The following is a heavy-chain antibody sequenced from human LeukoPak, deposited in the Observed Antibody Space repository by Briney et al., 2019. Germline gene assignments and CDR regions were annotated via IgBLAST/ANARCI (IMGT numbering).Heavy chain of an antibody. CDR3: ARAPRYRYFDY. D-gene: IGHD5-12*01. J-gene: IGHJ4*02. CDR2: IYYSGGT. V-gene: IGHV4-31*11. CDR1: GGSMSIGGDY. Sequence: PSETLSLTCDVSGGSMSIGGDYWSWIRQHPGKGLEWVGYIYYSGGTYFNPSLKSRLSISVDTSKNQFFLNLGSVTAADTAVYYCARAPRYRYFDYWGPGILVTVSS.